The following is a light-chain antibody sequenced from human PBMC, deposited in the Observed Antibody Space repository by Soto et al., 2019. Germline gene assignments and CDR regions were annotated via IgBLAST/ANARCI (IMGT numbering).Light chain of an antibody. CDR3: QQRSNWPPLWT. CDR1: QSVSSY. V-gene: IGKV3-11*01. CDR2: DAS. Sequence: EIVLTQSPATLSLSPGERATLSCRASQSVSSYLAWYQQKPGQAPRLLIYDASNRATGIPARFSGSGSGTDFTLTISSPEPEDFAVYYCQQRSNWPPLWTFGQGTKVEIK. J-gene: IGKJ1*01.